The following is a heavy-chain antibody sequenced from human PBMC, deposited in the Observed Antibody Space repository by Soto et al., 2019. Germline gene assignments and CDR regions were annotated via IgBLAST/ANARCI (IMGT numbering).Heavy chain of an antibody. D-gene: IGHD3-22*01. Sequence: QVQLVQSGAAVKKPGSSVKVSCKASGGTFSNYIISWVRQAPGQGFEWMGGVIPLFGTTNYAQKFQGRVTITADKSTSAAYTELSSPRSEDTAVYYGASSFDSSGYFHYGRPPFDNWGQGTLVTVSS. CDR1: GGTFSNYI. V-gene: IGHV1-69*06. CDR3: ASSFDSSGYFHYGRPPFDN. J-gene: IGHJ4*02. CDR2: VIPLFGTT.